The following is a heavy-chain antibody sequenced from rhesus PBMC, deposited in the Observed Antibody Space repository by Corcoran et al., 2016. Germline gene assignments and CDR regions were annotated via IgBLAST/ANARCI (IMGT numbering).Heavy chain of an antibody. Sequence: QVQLQESGPGLVKPSETLSLTCAVSGGSISDDYYWSWIRQPPGKGLEWIGYIYGSGGGTNYNPSLKNRVTISIDTSTNQFSLKLSSVTAADTAVYYCARDGHDYGNYDDYWGQGVLVTVSS. J-gene: IGHJ4*01. CDR3: ARDGHDYGNYDDY. CDR1: GGSISDDYY. D-gene: IGHD4-29*01. CDR2: IYGSGGGT. V-gene: IGHV4-106*01.